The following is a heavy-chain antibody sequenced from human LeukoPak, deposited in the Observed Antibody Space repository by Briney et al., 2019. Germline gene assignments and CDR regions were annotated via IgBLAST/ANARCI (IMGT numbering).Heavy chain of an antibody. CDR2: ISAYNGNT. V-gene: IGHV1-18*04. CDR1: GYTFTSYG. CDR3: ARDGGIIVVVPAVDY. J-gene: IGHJ4*02. D-gene: IGHD2-2*01. Sequence: ASVKVSCKASGYTFTSYGISWVRQAPGQGLEWMGCISAYNGNTNYAQKLQGRATMTTDTSTSTAYMELRSLRSDDTAVYYCARDGGIIVVVPAVDYWGQGTLVTVSS.